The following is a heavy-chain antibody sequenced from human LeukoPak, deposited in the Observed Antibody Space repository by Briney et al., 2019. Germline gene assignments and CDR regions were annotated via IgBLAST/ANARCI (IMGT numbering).Heavy chain of an antibody. J-gene: IGHJ4*02. CDR1: GFTFSSYG. D-gene: IGHD1-26*01. CDR3: AKDSSDTWELPH. V-gene: IGHV3-30*18. CDR2: ISYDGSNK. Sequence: PGGSLRLSCAASGFTFSSYGMHWVRQAPGKGLEWVAVISYDGSNKYYADSVKGRFTISRDNSKNTLYLQMNSLRAEDTAVYYCAKDSSDTWELPHWGQGTLVTVSS.